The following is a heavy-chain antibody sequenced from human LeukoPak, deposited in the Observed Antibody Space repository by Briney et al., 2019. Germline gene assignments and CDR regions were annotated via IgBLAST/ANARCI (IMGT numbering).Heavy chain of an antibody. Sequence: SETLSLTCTVSGYSISSGFYWGWIRQTPGKGLEWIGSVYHNGATYYNPSLKSRVTISIDTSKNQFSLKLNSVTAADTAVYYCSRLETIAYQFDYWGQGTLVTVSS. J-gene: IGHJ4*02. V-gene: IGHV4-38-2*02. CDR1: GYSISSGFY. CDR2: VYHNGAT. CDR3: SRLETIAYQFDY. D-gene: IGHD2-2*01.